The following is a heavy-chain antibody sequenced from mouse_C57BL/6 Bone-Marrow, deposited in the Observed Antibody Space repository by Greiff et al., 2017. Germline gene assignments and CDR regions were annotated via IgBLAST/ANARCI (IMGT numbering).Heavy chain of an antibody. J-gene: IGHJ2*01. Sequence: EVQLVESGGGLVQPGGSLKLSCAASGFTFSDYYMYWVRQTPEKRLEWVAYISNGGGSTYYPDTVKGRFTISRDNAKNTLYLQMSRLKSEDTAMYYCARLGTYGGNYFDYWGQGTTLTVSS. V-gene: IGHV5-12*01. D-gene: IGHD5-1*01. CDR1: GFTFSDYY. CDR2: ISNGGGST. CDR3: ARLGTYGGNYFDY.